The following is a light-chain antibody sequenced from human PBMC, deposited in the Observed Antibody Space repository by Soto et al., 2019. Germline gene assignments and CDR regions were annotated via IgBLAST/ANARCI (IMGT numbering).Light chain of an antibody. CDR3: QQYNTSPYS. J-gene: IGKJ2*03. Sequence: DVQMTQSPSTLSASAGDRVTITCRASQSISDWLAWYQQKPGKAPKLLIYRASSLERGVPSRFSGNESGTDFTFAISSLQPDDFASYYCQQYNTSPYSFRQGPKLEI. V-gene: IGKV1-5*03. CDR1: QSISDW. CDR2: RAS.